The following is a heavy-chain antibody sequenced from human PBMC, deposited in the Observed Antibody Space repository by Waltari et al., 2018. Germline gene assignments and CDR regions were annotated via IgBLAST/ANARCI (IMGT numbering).Heavy chain of an antibody. J-gene: IGHJ6*02. CDR3: AKPPDYGGNSGAYYYGMDV. CDR1: GFTFSSYA. Sequence: EVQLLESGGGLVQPGGSLRLSCAASGFTFSSYAMSWVRQPPGTGLEWVSAISGSGGSTYYADSVKGRFTISRDNSKNTLYLQMNSLRAEDTAVYYCAKPPDYGGNSGAYYYGMDVWGQGTTVTVSS. V-gene: IGHV3-23*01. CDR2: ISGSGGST. D-gene: IGHD2-21*02.